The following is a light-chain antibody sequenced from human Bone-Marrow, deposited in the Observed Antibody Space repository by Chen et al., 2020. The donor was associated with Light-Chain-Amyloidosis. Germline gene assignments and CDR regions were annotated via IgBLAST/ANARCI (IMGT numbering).Light chain of an antibody. CDR3: QQYGASPLT. Sequence: EIVLTQSPGTLSLSPGEGANLSCRASQTISSNYLTWYQQKFGQAPRLLTYGSSSRATGLPDRFTGSGSVTDFTLHINRLEPEDVGMYDSQQYGASPLTFGCGTKVEIK. CDR2: GSS. J-gene: IGKJ4*01. CDR1: QTISSNY. V-gene: IGKV3-20*01.